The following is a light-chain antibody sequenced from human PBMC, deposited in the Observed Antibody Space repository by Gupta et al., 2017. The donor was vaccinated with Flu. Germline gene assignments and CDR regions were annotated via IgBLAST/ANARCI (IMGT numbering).Light chain of an antibody. CDR2: SSH. CDR1: SSNIGSNG. V-gene: IGLV1-44*01. Sequence: RVTISGAGSSSNIGSNGVNWYRQLPGTAPKLIIYSSHLRSSVVPARLSGSKSGASASLAISGRQAEDEADYYCAAWDDSLNNWVFAGGTKLTVL. J-gene: IGLJ3*02. CDR3: AAWDDSLNNWV.